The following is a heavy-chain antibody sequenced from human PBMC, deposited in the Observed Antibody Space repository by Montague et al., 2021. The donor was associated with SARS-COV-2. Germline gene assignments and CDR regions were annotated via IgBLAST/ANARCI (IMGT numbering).Heavy chain of an antibody. D-gene: IGHD5-12*01. J-gene: IGHJ4*02. CDR2: IYYSGST. CDR3: ARHERQWLRLYPYYFDY. V-gene: IGHV4-59*05. CDR1: GDSITYFY. Sequence: SETLSLTCTVSGDSITYFYWNWIRQPAGNGLEWIGSIYYSGSTYYNPSLKSRVTISVDTSKNQFSLKLSSVTAADTAVYYCARHERQWLRLYPYYFDYWGQGTLVTVSS.